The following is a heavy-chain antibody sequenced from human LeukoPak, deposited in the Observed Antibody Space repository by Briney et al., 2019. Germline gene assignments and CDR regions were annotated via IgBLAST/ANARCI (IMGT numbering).Heavy chain of an antibody. CDR3: TRAVSSASPASDI. CDR2: IRYDGSNN. J-gene: IGHJ3*02. V-gene: IGHV3-30*02. CDR1: GFTFRSYG. D-gene: IGHD6-19*01. Sequence: PGGSLRLSCAASGFTFRSYGMHWVRQAPGKGLEWVAFIRYDGSNNDYADSVKGRFTISRDNSKNTLYLQMNSLRAEDTAAYYCTRAVSSASPASDIWGQGTMVTVS.